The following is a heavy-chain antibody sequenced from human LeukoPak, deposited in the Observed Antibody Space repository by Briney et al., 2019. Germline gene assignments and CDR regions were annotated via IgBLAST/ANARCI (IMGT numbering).Heavy chain of an antibody. V-gene: IGHV3-7*04. CDR1: KFAFSSYW. CDR2: IKQDGSEE. J-gene: IGHJ3*02. D-gene: IGHD6-6*01. Sequence: GGSLRLSCVASKFAFSSYWMTWVRQAPGEGLEWVANIKQDGSEEYYVDSVKGRFTISRDNAKNSLYLQMNSLRAEDTALYYCARDPYSSFFGAFDIWGQGTMVTVSS. CDR3: ARDPYSSFFGAFDI.